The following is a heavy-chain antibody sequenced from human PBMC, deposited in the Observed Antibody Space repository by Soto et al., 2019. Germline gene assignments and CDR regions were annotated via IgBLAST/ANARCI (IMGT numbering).Heavy chain of an antibody. D-gene: IGHD3-16*02. J-gene: IGHJ6*02. V-gene: IGHV4-39*01. CDR3: ATIRLGELSLGVYYGMDV. Sequence: QLQLQESGPGLVKPSETLSLTCTVSGGSISSSSYYWGWIRQPPGKGLEWIGSIYYSGSTYYNPSLKSRVTISVDTSKNQFSPKLSSVTAADTAVYYCATIRLGELSLGVYYGMDVWGQGTTVTVSS. CDR2: IYYSGST. CDR1: GGSISSSSYY.